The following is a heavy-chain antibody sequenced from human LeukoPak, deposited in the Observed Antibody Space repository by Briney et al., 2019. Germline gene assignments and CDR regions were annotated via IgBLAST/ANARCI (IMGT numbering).Heavy chain of an antibody. Sequence: GGSLRLSCAASGFGFRGYGMHWVRQAPGKGLEWVAFIHYDGTKTYYADSVKGRFTISRDNSKNTLSLQMNSLRAEDTAVYYCAKAIWVAATTSWFCFDYWGQGTLVTVSS. CDR1: GFGFRGYG. D-gene: IGHD4-11*01. J-gene: IGHJ4*02. CDR2: IHYDGTKT. V-gene: IGHV3-30*02. CDR3: AKAIWVAATTSWFCFDY.